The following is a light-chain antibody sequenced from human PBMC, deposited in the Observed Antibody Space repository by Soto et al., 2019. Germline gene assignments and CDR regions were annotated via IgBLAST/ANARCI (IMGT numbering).Light chain of an antibody. CDR2: GAS. J-gene: IGKJ5*01. Sequence: EIVLTQSPGTLSLSLGERATLSCRATQSVSSNYLAWYRQKAGQAPRLLIYGASTRATGIPDRFSGSGSGTDFTLTISRLEPEDFAVYYCQQYVSSPPSFGQGTRLAIK. CDR1: QSVSSNY. V-gene: IGKV3-20*01. CDR3: QQYVSSPPS.